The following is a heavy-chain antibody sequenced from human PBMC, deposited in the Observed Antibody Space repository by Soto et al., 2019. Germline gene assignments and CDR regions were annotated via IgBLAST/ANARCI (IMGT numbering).Heavy chain of an antibody. Sequence: GGSLRLSCAASGFTFSSYAMSWVRQAPGKGLEWVSAISGSGGSTYYADSVKGRFTISRDNSKNTLYLQMNSLRAEDTAVYYCAKAQQQLVLKGSPRYYFDYWGQGTLVTVSS. CDR3: AKAQQQLVLKGSPRYYFDY. CDR1: GFTFSSYA. CDR2: ISGSGGST. D-gene: IGHD6-13*01. J-gene: IGHJ4*02. V-gene: IGHV3-23*01.